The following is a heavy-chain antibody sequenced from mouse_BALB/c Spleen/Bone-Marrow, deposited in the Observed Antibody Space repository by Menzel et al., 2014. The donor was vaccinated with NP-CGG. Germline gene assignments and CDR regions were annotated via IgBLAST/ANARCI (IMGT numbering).Heavy chain of an antibody. Sequence: QVQLQQPGPELVKPGASVRISCKASGYTFTSYYIHWVKQRPGRGLEWIGWIYPGNVNTNYNEKFKAKATLTADKSSSTAYMQLSSLTSEDSAVYFCARGGYDGAWFAYWGQGTLVTVSA. D-gene: IGHD2-14*01. CDR3: ARGGYDGAWFAY. CDR1: GYTFTSYY. V-gene: IGHV1S56*01. J-gene: IGHJ3*01. CDR2: IYPGNVNT.